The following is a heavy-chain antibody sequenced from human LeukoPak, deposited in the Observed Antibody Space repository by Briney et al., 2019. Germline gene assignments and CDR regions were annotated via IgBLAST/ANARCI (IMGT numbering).Heavy chain of an antibody. CDR1: GGTFSSYA. CDR3: ARAGVAVAGTGGGAFDI. V-gene: IGHV1-69*05. D-gene: IGHD6-19*01. J-gene: IGHJ3*02. CDR2: IIPIFGTA. Sequence: VASVKVSCKASGGTFSSYAISWVRQAPGQGLEWMGRIIPIFGTANYAQKFQGRVTITTDESTSTAYMELSSLRSEDTAVYYCARAGVAVAGTGGGAFDIWGQGPMVTVSS.